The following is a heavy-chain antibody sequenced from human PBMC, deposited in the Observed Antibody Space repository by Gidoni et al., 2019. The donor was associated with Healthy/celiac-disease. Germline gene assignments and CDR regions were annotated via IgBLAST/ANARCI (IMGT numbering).Heavy chain of an antibody. J-gene: IGHJ6*02. V-gene: IGHV4-39*02. CDR3: ARDFGVVAYYYYGMDV. D-gene: IGHD3-3*01. CDR2: IYYSGST. CDR1: GRSISSSSYY. Sequence: QLQLHDSVPGLVKPSETLSLTSTVSGRSISSSSYYGGWIRPPPGKGLEWIGSIYYSGSTYYNPSLKSRVTISVDTSKNQFSLKLSSVTAADTAVYYCARDFGVVAYYYYGMDVWGQGTTVTVSS.